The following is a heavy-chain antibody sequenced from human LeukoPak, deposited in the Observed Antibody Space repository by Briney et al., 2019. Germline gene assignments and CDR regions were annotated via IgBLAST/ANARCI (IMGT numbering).Heavy chain of an antibody. J-gene: IGHJ4*02. D-gene: IGHD3-22*01. V-gene: IGHV3-74*01. CDR3: ATGSYDSSGYEQFDY. CDR2: INSDESST. CDR1: GFTFSSYW. Sequence: TGGSLRLSCAASGFTFSSYWMHWVRQAPGKGLVWVSRINSDESSTSYADSVKGRFTISRDNAKNTLYLQMNSLRAEDTAVYYCATGSYDSSGYEQFDYWGQGTLVTVSS.